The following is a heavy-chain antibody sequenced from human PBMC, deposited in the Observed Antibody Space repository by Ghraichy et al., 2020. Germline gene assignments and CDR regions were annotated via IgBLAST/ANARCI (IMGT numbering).Heavy chain of an antibody. CDR2: IKQHGSEK. D-gene: IGHD3-3*01. V-gene: IGHV3-7*01. CDR3: ASFGVMGYAPYGMDV. CDR1: GFFFSSYW. Sequence: GGSLRLSCAASGFFFSSYWMSWVRQAPGKGLEWVATIKQHGSEKYYVDSVKGRFTISRDNAKNSLYLQMNSLRVEDTAVYYCASFGVMGYAPYGMDVWGQGTTVTVSS. J-gene: IGHJ6*02.